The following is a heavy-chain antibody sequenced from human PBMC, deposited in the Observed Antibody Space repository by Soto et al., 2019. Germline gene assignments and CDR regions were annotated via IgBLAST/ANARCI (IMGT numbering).Heavy chain of an antibody. CDR2: IDPSSGTT. D-gene: IGHD2-15*01. CDR1: GYSFSNFY. J-gene: IGHJ6*02. CDR3: ARGAVVVPNGLIAGMDV. Sequence: ASVKVSCKPSGYSFSNFYVHWVRQAPGQWLEWMGIIDPSSGTTSYTQKFQERVTMTRDTSMSTVYMELSRLRSEDTAVYYCARGAVVVPNGLIAGMDVWGLGTTVTVSS. V-gene: IGHV1-46*01.